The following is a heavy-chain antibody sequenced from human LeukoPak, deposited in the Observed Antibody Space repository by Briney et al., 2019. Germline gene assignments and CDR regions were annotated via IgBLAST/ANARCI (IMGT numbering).Heavy chain of an antibody. V-gene: IGHV3-30*04. CDR1: GFTFSSYA. CDR2: ISYDGSNK. CDR3: ATGIIAAAGIDY. D-gene: IGHD6-13*01. J-gene: IGHJ4*02. Sequence: GGSLRLSCAASGFTFSSYAMHWVRQAPGKGLEWVAVISYDGSNKYYADSVKGRFTISRDNSKNTLYLQMNSLRAEDTAVYYCATGIIAAAGIDYWGQGTLVTVSS.